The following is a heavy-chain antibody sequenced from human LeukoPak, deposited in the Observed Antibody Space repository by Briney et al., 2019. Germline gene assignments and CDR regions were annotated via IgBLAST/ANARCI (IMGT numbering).Heavy chain of an antibody. J-gene: IGHJ4*02. Sequence: GGSLRLSCAASGFTFNNAWMNWVRQAPGKGLVWVSRIYSDGSSTNYADSVKGRFTISRDNSKNTLYLQMNSLRAEDTAVYYCARALDGSGSRSFDYWGQGTLVTVSS. D-gene: IGHD3-10*01. CDR2: IYSDGSST. CDR1: GFTFNNAW. V-gene: IGHV3-74*01. CDR3: ARALDGSGSRSFDY.